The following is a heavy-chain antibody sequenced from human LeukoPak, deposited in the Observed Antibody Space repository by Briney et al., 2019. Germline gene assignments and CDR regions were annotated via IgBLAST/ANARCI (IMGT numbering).Heavy chain of an antibody. Sequence: PSETLPLTCAVYGGSFSGYYWSWIRQPPGKGLEWIGEINHSGSTNYNPSLQSRVTISVDTSKNQFSLKLSSVTAADTAVYYCARGQGYSGGADYWGQGTPVTVSS. D-gene: IGHD5-12*01. V-gene: IGHV4-34*01. CDR2: INHSGST. CDR1: GGSFSGYY. CDR3: ARGQGYSGGADY. J-gene: IGHJ4*02.